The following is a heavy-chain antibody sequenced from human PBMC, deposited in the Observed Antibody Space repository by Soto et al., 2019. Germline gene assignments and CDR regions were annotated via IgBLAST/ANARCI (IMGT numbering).Heavy chain of an antibody. J-gene: IGHJ4*02. CDR1: GYSFMKYG. D-gene: IGHD2-2*01. CDR2: ISPYSGYT. Sequence: QVQLVQSGPEMKKPGASVKVSCKGFGYSFMKYGINWVRQAPGQGLEWVGWISPYSGYTHSAQKFHDRLTLTTDTAASTAYMELRILRSADTALYYCAREASVLIPAAQPSRFDSWGQGTLVTVSS. V-gene: IGHV1-18*01. CDR3: AREASVLIPAAQPSRFDS.